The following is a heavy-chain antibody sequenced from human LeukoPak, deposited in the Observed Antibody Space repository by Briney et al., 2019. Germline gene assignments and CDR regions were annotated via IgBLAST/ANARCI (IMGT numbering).Heavy chain of an antibody. CDR1: GGSFSGYY. Sequence: SETLSLTCAVYGGSFSGYYWSWIRQPPGKGLEWIGEINHSGSTNYNPSLKSRVTISVDTSKNRFSLKLSSVTAADTAVYYCHGTEYSSSSGDYWGQGTLVTVSS. CDR2: INHSGST. J-gene: IGHJ4*02. V-gene: IGHV4-34*01. D-gene: IGHD6-6*01. CDR3: HGTEYSSSSGDY.